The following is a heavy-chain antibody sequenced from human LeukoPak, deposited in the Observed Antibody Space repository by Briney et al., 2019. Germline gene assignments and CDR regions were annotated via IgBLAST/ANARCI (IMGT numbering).Heavy chain of an antibody. D-gene: IGHD3-10*01. CDR1: GGTFSSYA. J-gene: IGHJ4*02. Sequence: ASVKVSCKASGGTFSSYAISWERQAPGQGLEWMGRIIPILGIANYAQKFQGRVTITADKSTSTAYMELSSLRSEDTAVYYCSYYYGSGSYLDYWGQGTLVTVSS. CDR2: IIPILGIA. CDR3: SYYYGSGSYLDY. V-gene: IGHV1-69*04.